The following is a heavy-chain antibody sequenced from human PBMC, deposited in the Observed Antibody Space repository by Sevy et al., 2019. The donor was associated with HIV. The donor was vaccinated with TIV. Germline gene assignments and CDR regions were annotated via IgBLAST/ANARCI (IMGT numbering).Heavy chain of an antibody. V-gene: IGHV3-23*01. CDR1: GFTFSSYA. D-gene: IGHD1-1*01. CDR2: ISGSGGST. J-gene: IGHJ4*02. CDR3: ARAVVWNGFSGFDY. Sequence: GGSLRLSCAASGFTFSSYAMSWVRQAPGKGLEWASAISGSGGSTYYADSVKGRFTISRDNSKNTLYLQMNSLRAEDTAVYYCARAVVWNGFSGFDYWGQGTLVTVSS.